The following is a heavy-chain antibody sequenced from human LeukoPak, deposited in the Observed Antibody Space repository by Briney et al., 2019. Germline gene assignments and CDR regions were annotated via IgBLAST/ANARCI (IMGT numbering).Heavy chain of an antibody. CDR1: GGSISSFY. J-gene: IGHJ5*02. D-gene: IGHD1-26*01. V-gene: IGHV4-59*13. Sequence: PSETLSLTCTVSGGSISSFYWSWIRQPPGKGPEWIGYMYYGGSPNYNPSLKSRVITSLDTSKKQFSLKLNSVTTADTAVYYCVTGRYSYGWYDHWGQGILVIVSS. CDR3: VTGRYSYGWYDH. CDR2: MYYGGSP.